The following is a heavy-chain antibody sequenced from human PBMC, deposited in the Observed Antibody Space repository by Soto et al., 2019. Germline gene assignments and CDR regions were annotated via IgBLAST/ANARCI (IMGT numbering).Heavy chain of an antibody. CDR1: GFTFSSYG. Sequence: GGSLRLSCAASGFTFSSYGMHWVRQAPGKGPEWVAVIWYDGSNKYYADSVKGRFTISRDNSKNTLYLQMNSLRAEDTAVYYCARDPYGGNSGCCDYWGQGTLVTVSS. CDR2: IWYDGSNK. V-gene: IGHV3-33*01. D-gene: IGHD4-17*01. CDR3: ARDPYGGNSGCCDY. J-gene: IGHJ4*02.